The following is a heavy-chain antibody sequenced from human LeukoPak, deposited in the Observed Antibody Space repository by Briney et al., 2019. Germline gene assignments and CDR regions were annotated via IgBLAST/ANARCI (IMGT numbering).Heavy chain of an antibody. Sequence: SETLPLTCTVSGGSITTTDYQWGWIRQAPGKGLEWIGNLYYSGSTSYNPSLKSRVTVSVDTSNNQFSLKLNSVTAADTAVYYCARLRNYSTGWYRGTFDIWGQGTMVTVSS. J-gene: IGHJ3*02. D-gene: IGHD6-19*01. CDR3: ARLRNYSTGWYRGTFDI. CDR2: LYYSGST. V-gene: IGHV4-39*01. CDR1: GGSITTTDYQ.